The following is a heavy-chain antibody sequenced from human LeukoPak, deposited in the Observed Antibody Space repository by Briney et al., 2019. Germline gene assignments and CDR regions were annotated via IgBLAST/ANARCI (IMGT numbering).Heavy chain of an antibody. J-gene: IGHJ4*02. Sequence: PGGSLRLYCAASGFTCSRYSKNWVRQASGKGLEWVSSISSSSSYIYYADSVKGRFTISRDNAKNSLYLQMNSLRAEDTAVYYCARGHCSGGSCYSVDYWGQGTLVTVSS. V-gene: IGHV3-21*01. CDR2: ISSSSSYI. CDR3: ARGHCSGGSCYSVDY. CDR1: GFTCSRYS. D-gene: IGHD2-15*01.